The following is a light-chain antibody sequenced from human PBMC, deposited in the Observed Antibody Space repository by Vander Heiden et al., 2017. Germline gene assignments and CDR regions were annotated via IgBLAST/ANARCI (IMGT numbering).Light chain of an antibody. CDR3: QVWDSSTVV. CDR2: RDS. Sequence: SYELTQPLSVSVALGQTARITCGGNNIGSKNVHWYQQKPGQAPGLVIYRDSNRPSGIPERFSGSNSGNTATLTISRAQAGDEADYYCQVWDSSTVVCGGGTKL. CDR1: NIGSKN. J-gene: IGLJ2*01. V-gene: IGLV3-9*01.